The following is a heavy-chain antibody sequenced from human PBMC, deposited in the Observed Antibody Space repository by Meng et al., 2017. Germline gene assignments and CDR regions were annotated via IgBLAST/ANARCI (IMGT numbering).Heavy chain of an antibody. CDR1: GASISSYD. Sequence: GSLRLSGTVPGASISSYDWSWIRQPAGKGLEWIGRIYTSGSTNYNPSLKSRVTMSVDTSKNQFSLKLSSVTAADTAVYYCARKYSSGWSDGSGAFDIWGQGTMVTGSS. CDR2: IYTSGST. J-gene: IGHJ3*02. D-gene: IGHD6-19*01. V-gene: IGHV4-4*07. CDR3: ARKYSSGWSDGSGAFDI.